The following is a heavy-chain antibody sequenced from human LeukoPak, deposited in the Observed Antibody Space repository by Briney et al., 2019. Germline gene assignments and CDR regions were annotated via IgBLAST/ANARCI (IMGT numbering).Heavy chain of an antibody. V-gene: IGHV4-34*01. CDR2: INHSGST. D-gene: IGHD2-2*01. Sequence: SETLSLTCAVYGGSFSGYYWSWIRQPPGKGLEWIGEINHSGSTNYNPSLKSRVTISVDTSKNQFSLKLSSVTAADTAVYYCAKDSGYCSSTSCFYFVYWGQGTLVTVSS. CDR1: GGSFSGYY. J-gene: IGHJ4*02. CDR3: AKDSGYCSSTSCFYFVY.